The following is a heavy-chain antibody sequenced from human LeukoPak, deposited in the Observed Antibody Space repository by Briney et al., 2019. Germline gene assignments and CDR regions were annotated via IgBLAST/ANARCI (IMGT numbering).Heavy chain of an antibody. V-gene: IGHV1-69*13. CDR2: IIPIFGTA. J-gene: IGHJ4*02. D-gene: IGHD3-9*01. CDR3: AREDTTYYDILTGSLSPLSY. Sequence: SVKVSCKASGGTFSSYAISWVRQVPGQGLEWMGGIIPIFGTANYVQKFQGRVTITADESTSTAYMELSSLRSEDTAVYYCAREDTTYYDILTGSLSPLSYWGQGTLVTVSS. CDR1: GGTFSSYA.